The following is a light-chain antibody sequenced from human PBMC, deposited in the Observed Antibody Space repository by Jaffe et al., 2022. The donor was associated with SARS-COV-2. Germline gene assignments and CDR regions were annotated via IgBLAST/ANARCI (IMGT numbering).Light chain of an antibody. CDR1: SFNIGRNP. J-gene: IGLJ3*02. V-gene: IGLV1-44*01. CDR3: AVWDDSLNGWV. CDR2: SNN. Sequence: QSVLTQPPSASGTPGQRVTISCSGSSFNIGRNPVNWYQHLPEMAPKVLIYSNNQRPSGVPDRFSGSKSGTSASLAISGLQSEDEADYYCAVWDDSLNGWVFGGGTKLTVL.